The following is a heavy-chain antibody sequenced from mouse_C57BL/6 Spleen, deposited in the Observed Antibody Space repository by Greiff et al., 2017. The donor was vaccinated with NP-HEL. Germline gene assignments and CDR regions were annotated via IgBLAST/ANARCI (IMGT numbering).Heavy chain of an antibody. Sequence: EVNVVESGGGLVKPGGSLKLSCAASGFTFSSYAMSWVRQTPEKRLEWVATISDGGSYTYYPDNVKGRFTISRDNAKNNLYLQMSHLKSEDTAMYYCARRYDGGYAMDYWGQGTSVTVSS. J-gene: IGHJ4*01. D-gene: IGHD1-1*01. CDR2: ISDGGSYT. CDR3: ARRYDGGYAMDY. V-gene: IGHV5-4*03. CDR1: GFTFSSYA.